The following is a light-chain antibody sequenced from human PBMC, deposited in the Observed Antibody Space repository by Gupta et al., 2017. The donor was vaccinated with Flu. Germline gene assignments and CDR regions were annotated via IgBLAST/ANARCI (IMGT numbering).Light chain of an antibody. CDR1: SSNIEINY. CDR3: AAWADSLSVGV. V-gene: IGLV1-47*01. Sequence: QSVLTQPPSASGTPGQRVTISCSGSSSNIEINYVFWYQQLPGTAPKLLIYRNNQRPSGVPDRFSGSKSGTSASLAITGLRSEDEADYYCAAWADSLSVGVFGGGTKLTVL. CDR2: RNN. J-gene: IGLJ3*02.